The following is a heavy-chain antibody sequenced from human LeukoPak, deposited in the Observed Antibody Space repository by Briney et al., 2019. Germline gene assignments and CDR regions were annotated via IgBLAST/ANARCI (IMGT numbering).Heavy chain of an antibody. V-gene: IGHV1-8*01. D-gene: IGHD6-19*01. CDR2: MNPNSGNT. J-gene: IGHJ6*03. CDR3: ARAITGYSSGWYGYYYYMDV. Sequence: ASVKVSCKASGYTFTSYDINWVRQATGQGLEWMGWMNPNSGNTGYAQKFQGRVTMTRNTSISTAYMELSSLRSGDTAVYYCARAITGYSSGWYGYYYYMDVWGKGTTVTVSS. CDR1: GYTFTSYD.